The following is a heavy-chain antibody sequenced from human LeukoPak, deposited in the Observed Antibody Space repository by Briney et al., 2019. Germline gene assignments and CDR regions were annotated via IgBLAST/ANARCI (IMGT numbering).Heavy chain of an antibody. Sequence: GESLKISCAASGFSFSRYAMSWVRQAPGKGLEWVSAIHGSGASTNYADSVKGRFTISRDNSKSTLHLQMNSLRAEDTAIYHCAKVRIVGDYDWFFDLWGRGTLVTVSS. CDR1: GFSFSRYA. D-gene: IGHD4-17*01. J-gene: IGHJ2*01. V-gene: IGHV3-23*01. CDR3: AKVRIVGDYDWFFDL. CDR2: IHGSGAST.